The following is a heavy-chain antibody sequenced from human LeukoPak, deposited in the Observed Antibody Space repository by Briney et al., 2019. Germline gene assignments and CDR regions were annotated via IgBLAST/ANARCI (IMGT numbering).Heavy chain of an antibody. V-gene: IGHV4-30-4*01. D-gene: IGHD3-10*01. CDR3: ARDIWFGELSPD. CDR1: GGSISSDDYY. J-gene: IGHJ4*02. CDR2: IYYSGST. Sequence: PSETLSLTCTVSGGSISSDDYYWSWIRQPPGKGLEWIGYIYYSGSTYYNPSLKSRVTISVDTSKNQFSLRLSSVTAADTAVYYCARDIWFGELSPDWGQGTLVTVSS.